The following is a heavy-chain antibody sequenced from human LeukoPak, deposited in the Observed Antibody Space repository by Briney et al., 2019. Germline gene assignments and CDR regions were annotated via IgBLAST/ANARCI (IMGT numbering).Heavy chain of an antibody. CDR1: GFTFSSYS. D-gene: IGHD6-19*01. V-gene: IGHV3-48*04. Sequence: PGGSLRLSCAASGFTFSSYSMNWVRQAPGKGLEWVSYISSSSSTIYYADSVKGRFTISRDNAKNSLYLQMNSLRAEDTAVYYCARELRIGAVADINWYFDLWGRGTLVTVSS. CDR2: ISSSSSTI. J-gene: IGHJ2*01. CDR3: ARELRIGAVADINWYFDL.